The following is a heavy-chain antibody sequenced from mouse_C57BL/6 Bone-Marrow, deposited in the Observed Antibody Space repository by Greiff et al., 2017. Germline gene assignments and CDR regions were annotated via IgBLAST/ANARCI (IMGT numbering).Heavy chain of an antibody. CDR1: GYTFTSYW. V-gene: IGHV1-50*01. Sequence: QVQLQQPGAELVKPGASVKLSCKASGYTFTSYWMQWVKQRPGQGLEWIGEIDPSDSYTNYNQKFKGKATLTVDTSSSTASMQLSSLTSEDSAVYYCAREAYYGSSYPFPYWGQGTLVTVSA. CDR2: IDPSDSYT. CDR3: AREAYYGSSYPFPY. D-gene: IGHD1-1*01. J-gene: IGHJ3*01.